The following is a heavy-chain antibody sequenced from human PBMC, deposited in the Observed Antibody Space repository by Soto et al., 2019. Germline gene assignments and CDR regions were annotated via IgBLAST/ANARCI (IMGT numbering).Heavy chain of an antibody. Sequence: QITLKESGPTLVKPTQTLTLTCTLSVVSVNTVGVGVCWIRQPPRKALEGLALIYWDDDKHYSPSLKSRLTITEDSSKNHFALTKINMDPVHTATYLCARQREDCFGELFSCSFDYWGQGTLVSVSS. V-gene: IGHV2-5*02. CDR1: VVSVNTVGVG. CDR3: ARQREDCFGELFSCSFDY. D-gene: IGHD3-10*01. J-gene: IGHJ4*02. CDR2: IYWDDDK.